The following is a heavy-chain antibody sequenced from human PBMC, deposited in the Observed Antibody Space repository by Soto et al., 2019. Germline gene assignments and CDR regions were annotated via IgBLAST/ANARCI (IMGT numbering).Heavy chain of an antibody. CDR3: ARGAAAGTKAYYFDY. CDR2: IWYDGSNK. CDR1: GFTFSSYG. D-gene: IGHD6-13*01. J-gene: IGHJ4*02. Sequence: GGSLRLSCAASGFTFSSYGMHWVRQAPGKGLEWVAVIWYDGSNKYYADSVKGRFTISRDNSKNTLYLQMNSLRAEDTAVYYCARGAAAGTKAYYFDYWGQGTLVTVSS. V-gene: IGHV3-33*01.